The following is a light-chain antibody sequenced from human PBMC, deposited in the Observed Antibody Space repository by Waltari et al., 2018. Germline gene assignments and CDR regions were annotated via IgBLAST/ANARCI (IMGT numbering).Light chain of an antibody. V-gene: IGLV3-1*01. Sequence: SYELTQAPSVSVSPGQTASIPCSGDNLGDKYACWYQQKPGQSPVLVIYQDSKRPSGIPERFSGSNSGNTATLTISGTQAMDEADYYCQAWDSSSYVFRTGSKVTVL. CDR3: QAWDSSSYV. J-gene: IGLJ1*01. CDR2: QDS. CDR1: NLGDKY.